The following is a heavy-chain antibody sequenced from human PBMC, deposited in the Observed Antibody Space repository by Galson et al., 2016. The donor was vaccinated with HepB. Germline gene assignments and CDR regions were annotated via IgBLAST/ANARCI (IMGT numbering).Heavy chain of an antibody. D-gene: IGHD3-3*01. CDR3: ARTYYDYWSGYSRDNDWFYP. J-gene: IGHJ5*02. CDR2: IDIGNGNT. V-gene: IGHV1-3*04. Sequence: SVKVSCKASGYTFTEHTMHWVRQAPGQRLEWMGWIDIGNGNTKYSHKFQGRVTFTADTSATTAYMEVTSLRSEDTAVYYCARTYYDYWSGYSRDNDWFYPWGQGTLVTVSS. CDR1: GYTFTEHT.